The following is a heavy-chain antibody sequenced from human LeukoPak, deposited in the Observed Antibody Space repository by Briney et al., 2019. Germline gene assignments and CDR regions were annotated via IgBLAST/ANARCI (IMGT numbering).Heavy chain of an antibody. CDR3: ATGMGFLWHFDY. Sequence: ASAKVSCKVSGYTLTELSMHWVRQAPGKGLEWMGGFDPEDGETIYAQKFQGRVTMTEDTSTDTAYMELSSLRSEDTAVYYCATGMGFLWHFDYWGQGTLVTVSS. V-gene: IGHV1-24*01. D-gene: IGHD3-10*01. CDR2: FDPEDGET. J-gene: IGHJ4*02. CDR1: GYTLTELS.